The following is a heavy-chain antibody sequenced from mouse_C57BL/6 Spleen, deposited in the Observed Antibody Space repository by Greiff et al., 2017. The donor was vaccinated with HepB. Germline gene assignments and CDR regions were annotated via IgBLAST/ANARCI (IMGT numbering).Heavy chain of an antibody. Sequence: QVQLQQSGAELARPGASVKLSCKASGYTFTSYGTSWVKQRTGQGLEWIGEIYPRSGNTYYNEKFKGKATLTADKSSSTAYMELRSLTSEDSAVYFCARHHYYGSSYGYFDVWGTGTTVTVSS. J-gene: IGHJ1*03. D-gene: IGHD1-1*01. CDR2: IYPRSGNT. V-gene: IGHV1-81*01. CDR1: GYTFTSYG. CDR3: ARHHYYGSSYGYFDV.